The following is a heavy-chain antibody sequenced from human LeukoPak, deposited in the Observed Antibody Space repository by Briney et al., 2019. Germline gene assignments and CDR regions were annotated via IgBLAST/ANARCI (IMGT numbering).Heavy chain of an antibody. CDR1: GFTVSSNY. V-gene: IGHV3-53*01. Sequence: GGSLRLSCAASGFTVSSNYMSWVRQAPGKGLEWVSVIYSGGSTYYADSVKGRFTISRDNSKNTLYLQMNSLRAEDTAVYYCARTLLPGYFDYWGQGTLVTVSS. CDR2: IYSGGST. J-gene: IGHJ4*02. CDR3: ARTLLPGYFDY. D-gene: IGHD5-18*01.